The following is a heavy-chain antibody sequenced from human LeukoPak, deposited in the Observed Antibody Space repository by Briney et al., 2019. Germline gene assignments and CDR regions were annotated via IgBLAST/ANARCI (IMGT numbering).Heavy chain of an antibody. CDR3: ARSEGTTVTMFDY. CDR1: GXTFSNYP. Sequence: PGRSLRLSCAASGXTFSNYPMHWVRQAPGKGLEWVAVIPYDGSNNYYSDSVKGRFTTSRDNSKNTLYLQMNSLRPEDTAVYYCARSEGTTVTMFDYWGQGTLVTVSS. J-gene: IGHJ4*02. V-gene: IGHV3-30-3*01. D-gene: IGHD4-17*01. CDR2: IPYDGSNN.